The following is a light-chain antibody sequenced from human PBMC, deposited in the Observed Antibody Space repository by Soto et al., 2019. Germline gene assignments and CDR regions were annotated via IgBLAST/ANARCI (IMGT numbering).Light chain of an antibody. J-gene: IGKJ5*01. CDR2: AAS. CDR1: QGISSY. CDR3: QQLNSYPLIT. Sequence: DIQLTQSPSFLSASVGDRVTITCRASQGISSYLAWYQQKPGKAPKLLIYAASTLQSGVLSRFSGSGSGTEFTLTISSLQPEDFATYYCQQLNSYPLITFGQGTRLEIK. V-gene: IGKV1-9*01.